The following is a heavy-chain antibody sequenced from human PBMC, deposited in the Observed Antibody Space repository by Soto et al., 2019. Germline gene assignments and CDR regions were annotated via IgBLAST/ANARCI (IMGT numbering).Heavy chain of an antibody. CDR3: APTPRLLVP. Sequence: QAQIQQSGARLLKPSETLSLTCSVSGGSFTGYFYSWIRQSHGRGLEWIGEINDGGITKYSPSLKSRAFMSADRAKKQFSLTLTSLTAADTGVYYCAPTPRLLVPWGQGTPVIVSS. J-gene: IGHJ1*01. CDR1: GGSFTGYF. V-gene: IGHV4-34*02. D-gene: IGHD2-8*02. CDR2: INDGGIT.